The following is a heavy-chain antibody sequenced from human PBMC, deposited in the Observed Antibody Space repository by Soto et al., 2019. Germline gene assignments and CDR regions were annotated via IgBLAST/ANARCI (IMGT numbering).Heavy chain of an antibody. CDR3: ASGYDILTGYPRGDYYGMDV. CDR1: GGSISSGGYS. CDR2: IYYSGST. V-gene: IGHV4-30-2*03. Sequence: SETLSLTCAVSGGSISSGGYSWSWIRQPPGKGLEWIGYIYYSGSTYYNPSLKSRVTISVDTSKNQFSLKLSSVTAADTAVYYCASGYDILTGYPRGDYYGMDVWGQGTTVTVSS. D-gene: IGHD3-9*01. J-gene: IGHJ6*02.